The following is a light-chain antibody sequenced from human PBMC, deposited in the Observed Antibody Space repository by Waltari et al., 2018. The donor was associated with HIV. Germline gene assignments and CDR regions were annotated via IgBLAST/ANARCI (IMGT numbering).Light chain of an antibody. Sequence: QSVLTQPPSASGTPGQRVTISCSGSSSNIGTKTVSWYQQVPGTATKHLIYNNNHRPSVVPDRFSGYKSGTSASLAISGLQSEDEADYYCAACDDSLNGYVFGTGTKVTVL. CDR1: SSNIGTKT. CDR2: NNN. CDR3: AACDDSLNGYV. V-gene: IGLV1-44*01. J-gene: IGLJ1*01.